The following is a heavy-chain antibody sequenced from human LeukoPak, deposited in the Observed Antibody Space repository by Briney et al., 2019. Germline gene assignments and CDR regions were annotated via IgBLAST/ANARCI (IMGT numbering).Heavy chain of an antibody. CDR1: GFTFSSYS. J-gene: IGHJ4*02. D-gene: IGHD6-19*01. V-gene: IGHV3-21*01. CDR2: ISSSSSYI. Sequence: PGGSLRLSCAASGFTFSSYSMNWVRQAPGKGLEWVSSISSSSSYIYHADSVKGRFTISRDNAKNSLYLQMNSLRAEDTAVYYCARDGGPVAGNYWGQGTLVTVSS. CDR3: ARDGGPVAGNY.